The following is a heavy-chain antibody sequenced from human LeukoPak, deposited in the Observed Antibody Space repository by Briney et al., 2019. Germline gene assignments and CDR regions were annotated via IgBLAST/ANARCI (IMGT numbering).Heavy chain of an antibody. V-gene: IGHV3-30*02. J-gene: IGHJ5*02. CDR3: AKDRFTMVRGVPGS. CDR1: GFIFSSFG. Sequence: GGSLRLSCVVSGFIFSSFGMHWVRRAPGKGLEWGAVIRYDGTNEYYGDSVTGRFTISRDNSKNTLYLQMNSLKPDDTAVYFCAKDRFTMVRGVPGSWGQGTLVTVSS. CDR2: IRYDGTNE. D-gene: IGHD3-10*01.